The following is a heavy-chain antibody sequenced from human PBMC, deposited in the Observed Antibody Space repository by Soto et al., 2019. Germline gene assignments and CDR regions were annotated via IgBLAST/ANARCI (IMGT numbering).Heavy chain of an antibody. CDR3: VRDLNSGDAREFDY. CDR1: GFTFSSFA. V-gene: IGHV3-30*04. J-gene: IGHJ4*02. Sequence: QVQLVESGGGVVQPGRSLRLSCAASGFTFSSFAMHWVRQAPGKGLEWVSVISYDGSQKYYADSVKGRFTISRDNSKNTLYLQMNSLRTEDTAVYYCVRDLNSGDAREFDYWGQGTLVTVSS. CDR2: ISYDGSQK. D-gene: IGHD3-10*01.